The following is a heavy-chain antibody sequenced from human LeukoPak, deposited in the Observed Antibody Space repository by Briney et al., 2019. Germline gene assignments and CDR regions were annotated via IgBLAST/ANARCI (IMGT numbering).Heavy chain of an antibody. D-gene: IGHD6-19*01. V-gene: IGHV1-24*01. CDR1: GYTLTELS. J-gene: IGHJ2*01. Sequence: ASVKVSCKVSGYTLTELSMHWVRQAPGKGLEWMGGFDPEDGETIYAQKFQGRVTMTEDTPTDTAYMELSSLRSEDTAVYYCATDLGVAGTGYFDLWGRGTLVTVSS. CDR3: ATDLGVAGTGYFDL. CDR2: FDPEDGET.